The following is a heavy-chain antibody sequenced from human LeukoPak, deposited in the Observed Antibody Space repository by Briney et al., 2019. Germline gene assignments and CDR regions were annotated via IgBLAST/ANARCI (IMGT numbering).Heavy chain of an antibody. CDR1: GFTFSNAW. J-gene: IGHJ4*02. Sequence: GSLRLSCAASGFTFSNAWMSWVRQAPGKGLEWVGRIKSKTDGGTTDHAAPVKGRFTISRDDSKNTLYLQMNSLKTEDTAVYYCTTRLTVTFGGVIVFDYWGQGTLVTVSS. CDR3: TTRLTVTFGGVIVFDY. D-gene: IGHD3-16*02. V-gene: IGHV3-15*01. CDR2: IKSKTDGGTT.